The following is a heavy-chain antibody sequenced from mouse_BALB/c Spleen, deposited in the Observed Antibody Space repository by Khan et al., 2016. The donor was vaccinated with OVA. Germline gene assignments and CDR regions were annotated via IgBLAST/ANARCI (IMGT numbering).Heavy chain of an antibody. J-gene: IGHJ3*01. D-gene: IGHD2-1*01. CDR2: IFPGTGTT. Sequence: QVQLQQSGAELVKPGASVKLSCKTSGYTFTNYWIQRVKQRPGQGLGWIGEIFPGTGTTYYNENFKAKATLTIDTSSSTAYMQLSSLTSEDSAVYFCARGYFGNYEFAYWGQGTLVTVSA. CDR1: GYTFTNYW. CDR3: ARGYFGNYEFAY. V-gene: IGHV1S132*01.